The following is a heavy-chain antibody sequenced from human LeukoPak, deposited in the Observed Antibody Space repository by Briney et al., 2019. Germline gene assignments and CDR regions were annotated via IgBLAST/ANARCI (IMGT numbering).Heavy chain of an antibody. J-gene: IGHJ4*02. CDR1: GFTFTNYW. Sequence: PGGSLRLPCAASGFTFTNYWMSWVRQAPGKGLEWVANIKQDGSEKYYVDSVKGRFTISRDNAKNSLYLQMSSLRAEDTALYYCATLPYCSSTSCYDYWGQGTLVTVSS. CDR2: IKQDGSEK. CDR3: ATLPYCSSTSCYDY. V-gene: IGHV3-7*01. D-gene: IGHD2-2*01.